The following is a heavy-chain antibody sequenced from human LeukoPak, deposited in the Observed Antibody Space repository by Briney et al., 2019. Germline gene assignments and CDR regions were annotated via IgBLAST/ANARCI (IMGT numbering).Heavy chain of an antibody. J-gene: IGHJ4*02. CDR1: GFTFSSYS. D-gene: IGHD5-18*01. CDR2: ISSSSCYI. CDR3: ARDPNSFYYFDY. V-gene: IGHV3-21*01. Sequence: SGGSLRLSRAASGFTFSSYSMNWVRQAPGKGLEWVSSISSSSCYIYYADSVKGRFTISRDNARNSLYLQMNSLRAEDTAVYYCARDPNSFYYFDYWGQGTLVTVSS.